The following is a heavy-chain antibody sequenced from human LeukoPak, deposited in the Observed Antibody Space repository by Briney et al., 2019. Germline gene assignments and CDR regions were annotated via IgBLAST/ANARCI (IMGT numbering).Heavy chain of an antibody. J-gene: IGHJ4*02. D-gene: IGHD3-22*01. V-gene: IGHV3-48*03. Sequence: GGSPRLSCAASGFTFSSYEMNWVRQAPGKGLEWVSFISTSGSTTYYTDSVKGRFTISRDNAKNSLYLQMSSLRADDTAVYYCARVLRHDSSVGDYWGQGTLVTVSS. CDR1: GFTFSSYE. CDR2: ISTSGSTT. CDR3: ARVLRHDSSVGDY.